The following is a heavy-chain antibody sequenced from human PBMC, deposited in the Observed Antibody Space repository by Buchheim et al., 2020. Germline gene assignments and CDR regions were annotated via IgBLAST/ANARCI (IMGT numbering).Heavy chain of an antibody. D-gene: IGHD3-22*01. V-gene: IGHV4-61*01. J-gene: IGHJ4*02. CDR3: ARDSYYDGSGVDY. CDR1: GASVNSGSFY. CDR2: IYYSGSA. Sequence: QMQLQESGPGLAKPSETLSLTCTVSGASVNSGSFYWAWIRQPPGKGLEWIGYIYYSGSANYNPSLKSRVSISVDTSNNQFSLKLSSVTAADTAVYYCARDSYYDGSGVDYWGQGTL.